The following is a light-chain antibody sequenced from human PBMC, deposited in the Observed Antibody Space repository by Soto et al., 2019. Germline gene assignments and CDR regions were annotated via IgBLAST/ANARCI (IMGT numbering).Light chain of an antibody. CDR3: QQYNTWPPYT. J-gene: IGKJ2*01. CDR1: QSISSN. V-gene: IGKV3-15*01. Sequence: EIVMTQPPVTLSVSPGERATLSCRASQSISSNLAWHQQKPGQAPRLIIYSAYTRATGVPARFSGSGSGTEFTLTISSLQSEDFAVYYCQQYNTWPPYTCGQGTKVDIK. CDR2: SAY.